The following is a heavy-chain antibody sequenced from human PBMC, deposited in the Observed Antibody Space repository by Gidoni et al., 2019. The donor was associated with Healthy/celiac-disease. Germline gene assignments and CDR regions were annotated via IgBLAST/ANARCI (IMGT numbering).Heavy chain of an antibody. J-gene: IGHJ3*02. Sequence: EVQLVESGGGLVQPGGSLRLSCAASGFTFSSYWMSWVRQAPGKGLEWVANIKQDGSEKYYVDSVNGRFTISRDNAKNSLYLQMNSLRAEDTAVYYCARDLQYCSSTSCYLNAFDIWGQGTMVTVSS. CDR3: ARDLQYCSSTSCYLNAFDI. D-gene: IGHD2-2*01. CDR2: IKQDGSEK. V-gene: IGHV3-7*01. CDR1: GFTFSSYW.